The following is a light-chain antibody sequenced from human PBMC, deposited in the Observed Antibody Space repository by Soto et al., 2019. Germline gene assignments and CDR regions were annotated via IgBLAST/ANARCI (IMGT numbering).Light chain of an antibody. J-gene: IGLJ1*01. Sequence: LTQPASVSGSPGQSITISCTGTSSDVGSYNLVSWYQQHPGKAPKLMIYEGSKRPSGVSNRFSGSKSGNTASLTISGLQAEDEADYYCCSYAGSSTYVFGTGTTVTVL. CDR2: EGS. CDR1: SSDVGSYNL. CDR3: CSYAGSSTYV. V-gene: IGLV2-23*01.